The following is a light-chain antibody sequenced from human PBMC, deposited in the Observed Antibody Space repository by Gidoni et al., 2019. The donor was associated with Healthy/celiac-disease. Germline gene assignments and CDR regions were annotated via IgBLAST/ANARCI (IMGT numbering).Light chain of an antibody. Sequence: DIVMTQSPLSLPVTPGEPASISCRSSQSLLHSNGYNYLDWYLQKPGQSPQLLIYSGSNRAAGVPDRFSGSGSGTDVTLKISRVEAEDVGVYYCMQALQTPWYTFGQGTKLEIK. CDR1: QSLLHSNGYNY. J-gene: IGKJ2*01. CDR2: SGS. CDR3: MQALQTPWYT. V-gene: IGKV2-28*01.